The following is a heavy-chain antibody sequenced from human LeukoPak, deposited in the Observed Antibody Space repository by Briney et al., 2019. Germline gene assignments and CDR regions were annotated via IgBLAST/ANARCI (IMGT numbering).Heavy chain of an antibody. D-gene: IGHD5-12*01. J-gene: IGHJ4*02. CDR3: PSGRLPPAVCPRGKAGYHFDY. CDR2: IYYSGST. V-gene: IGHV4-31*03. CDR1: GGSISSGGYY. Sequence: SQTLSLTCTVSGGSISSGGYYWSWIRQHPGKGLEWIGYIYYSGSTYYNPSLKSRVSISVDTSKNQFSLKLSSVTAADTAVYYWPSGRLPPAVCPRGKAGYHFDYGVQGTLATVSS.